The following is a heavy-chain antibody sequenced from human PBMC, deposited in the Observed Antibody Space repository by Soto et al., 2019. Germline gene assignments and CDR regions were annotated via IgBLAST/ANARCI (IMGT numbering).Heavy chain of an antibody. V-gene: IGHV3-23*01. CDR3: AKGRLFKASGSYSDY. CDR1: GFSFNIYA. D-gene: IGHD1-26*01. J-gene: IGHJ4*02. Sequence: GGSLRLSCAASGFSFNIYAMSWVRQAPGKGLEWVSVISDTGSSTDYADSVKGRFTISRDNSKNTLFLQMNSLRAEDTALYYCAKGRLFKASGSYSDYWGQGTLVTVSS. CDR2: ISDTGSST.